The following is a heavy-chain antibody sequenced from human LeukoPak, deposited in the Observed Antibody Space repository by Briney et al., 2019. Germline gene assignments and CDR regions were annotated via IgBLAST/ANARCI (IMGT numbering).Heavy chain of an antibody. V-gene: IGHV1-69*05. D-gene: IGHD3-10*01. CDR2: IIPIFGTA. CDR3: ASSDALGYFDY. J-gene: IGHJ4*02. Sequence: ASVKVSCKASGGTFSSYAICWVRQAPGQGLEWMGGIIPIFGTANYAQKFQGRVTITTDESTSTAYMELSSLRSEDTAVYYCASSDALGYFDYWGQGTLVTVSS. CDR1: GGTFSSYA.